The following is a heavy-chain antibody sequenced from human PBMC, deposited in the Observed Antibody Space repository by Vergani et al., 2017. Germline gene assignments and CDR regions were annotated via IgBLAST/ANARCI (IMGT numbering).Heavy chain of an antibody. CDR3: ARGPGLRFLEWLYPYYFDY. Sequence: QVQLQQWGAGLLKPSETLSLTCAVYGGSFSGYYWSWIRQPPGKGLEWIGEINHSGSTNYNPSLKSRVTISVDTSKNQFYLKLSSVTAADTAVYYCARGPGLRFLEWLYPYYFDYWGQGTLVTVSS. V-gene: IGHV4-34*01. CDR1: GGSFSGYY. D-gene: IGHD3-3*01. CDR2: INHSGST. J-gene: IGHJ4*02.